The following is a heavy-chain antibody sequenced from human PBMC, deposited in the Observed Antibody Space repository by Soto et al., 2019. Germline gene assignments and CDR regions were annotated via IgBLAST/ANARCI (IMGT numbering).Heavy chain of an antibody. J-gene: IGHJ5*02. CDR1: GGSVSGVDYF. CDR3: AREERKGIISWFDP. Sequence: SETLSLTCTVSGGSVSGVDYFWSWIRQSPGKGLEWIGYIYYTGITHLNPSLKSRLTMAVDTSKNEFSLKLTSVSAADTAVYFCAREERKGIISWFDPWGQGTPVTISS. V-gene: IGHV4-30-4*01. D-gene: IGHD2-21*01. CDR2: IYYTGIT.